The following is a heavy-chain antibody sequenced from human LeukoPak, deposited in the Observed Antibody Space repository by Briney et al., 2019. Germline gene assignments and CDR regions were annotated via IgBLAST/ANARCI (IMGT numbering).Heavy chain of an antibody. CDR1: GFTSSNYW. Sequence: PGGSLRLSCAAPGFTSSNYWLCWVRQAPGKGLEWVATIKYDGRETQYVDSVKGRFTISRDNAKNSVFLQMNSLRAEDTAVYYCARYLNSGPEDFWGQGNLVTVSS. CDR3: ARYLNSGPEDF. D-gene: IGHD1-26*01. V-gene: IGHV3-7*01. J-gene: IGHJ4*02. CDR2: IKYDGRET.